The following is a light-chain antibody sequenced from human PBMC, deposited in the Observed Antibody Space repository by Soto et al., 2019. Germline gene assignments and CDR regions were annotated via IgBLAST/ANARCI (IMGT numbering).Light chain of an antibody. J-gene: IGKJ1*01. CDR3: QHYYGDTPWT. V-gene: IGKV4-1*01. CDR2: CAS. Sequence: DIAMTQSPDSLAVSLGERATINCRSSQSVLYSYNNNNYLVWYQQKPGQPPKLLIYCASTRESGVHDRFSGSGSKTDFNLTISSLQAEDVAVYYCQHYYGDTPWTFGHGNTVEIK. CDR1: QSVLYSYNNNNY.